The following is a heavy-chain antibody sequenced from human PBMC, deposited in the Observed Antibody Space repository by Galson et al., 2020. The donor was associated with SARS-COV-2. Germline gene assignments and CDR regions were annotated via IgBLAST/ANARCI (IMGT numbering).Heavy chain of an antibody. V-gene: IGHV6-1*01. CDR2: TFYRSKWFT. D-gene: IGHD6-19*01. J-gene: IGHJ4*02. CDR3: ARGVGAWYGDFDS. Sequence: ASETLSLTCVISGDRVSRDGAGWTWIRQSPSRGLEWLGRTFYRSKWFTTYAVSVKSRITINVDTSRNHFSLQLNSVTPEDTAVYYCARGVGAWYGDFDSWGQGTLVTVSS. CDR1: GDRVSRDGAG.